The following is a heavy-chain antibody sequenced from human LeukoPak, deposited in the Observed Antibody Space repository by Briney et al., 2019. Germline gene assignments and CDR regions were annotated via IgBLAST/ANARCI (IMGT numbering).Heavy chain of an antibody. CDR2: MNLDGSEK. CDR1: GFIFSNHW. V-gene: IGHV3-7*01. J-gene: IGHJ4*02. Sequence: GGSLRLSCAASGFIFSNHWMSWVRQAPGKGLEWVANMNLDGSEKYYVDSVKGRFTISRDNAKNSLYLQMNSLTADDTAVYYCARDDFSPATYGGQGTLVTVSS. D-gene: IGHD1-26*01. CDR3: ARDDFSPATY.